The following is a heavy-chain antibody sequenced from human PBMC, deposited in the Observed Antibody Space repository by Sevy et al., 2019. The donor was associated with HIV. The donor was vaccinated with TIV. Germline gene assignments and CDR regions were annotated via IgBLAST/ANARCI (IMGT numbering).Heavy chain of an antibody. CDR2: IYHSGTT. CDR3: ARSGGESYPFNS. J-gene: IGHJ4*02. CDR1: GYSISSGFY. Sequence: SETLSLTCAVSGYSISSGFYWGWIRQPPGKGLEWIGSIYHSGTTYYNPSLKSRVTISVDTSKNQISVKLSSVTAADTAVYYCARSGGESYPFNSWGQGIVVTVSS. V-gene: IGHV4-38-2*01. D-gene: IGHD1-26*01.